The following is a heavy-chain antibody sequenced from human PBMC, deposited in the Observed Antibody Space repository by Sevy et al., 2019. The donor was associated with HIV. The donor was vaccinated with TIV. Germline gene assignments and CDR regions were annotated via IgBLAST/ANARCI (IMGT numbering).Heavy chain of an antibody. CDR3: ARLFDDSSGPPSDY. D-gene: IGHD3-22*01. Sequence: SETLSLTCTVSGDSISSSNFYWGWIRQPPGKGLEWIGSIYYSGSTYYNPSLKSRVTISVDTSKDQFSLKLRSVTAADTAVHYCARLFDDSSGPPSDYWGQGTLVTVSS. CDR2: IYYSGST. CDR1: GDSISSSNFY. V-gene: IGHV4-39*01. J-gene: IGHJ4*02.